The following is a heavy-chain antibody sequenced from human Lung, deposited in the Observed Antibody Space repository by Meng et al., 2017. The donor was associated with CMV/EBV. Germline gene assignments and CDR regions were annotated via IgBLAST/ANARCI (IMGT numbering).Heavy chain of an antibody. Sequence: SGGSISSSDYYWSWIRQHPGKGLECIGYIYNSGSTHSNPSLRRRLSISIDTSKNQFSLKLNSVTAADTAVYYCARATGTGDDYFDYWGQGALVTVSS. D-gene: IGHD7-27*01. CDR2: IYNSGST. J-gene: IGHJ4*02. V-gene: IGHV4-31*02. CDR1: GGSISSSDYY. CDR3: ARATGTGDDYFDY.